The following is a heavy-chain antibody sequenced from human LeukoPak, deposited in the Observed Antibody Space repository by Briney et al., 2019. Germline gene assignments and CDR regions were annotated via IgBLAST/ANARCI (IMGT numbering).Heavy chain of an antibody. J-gene: IGHJ5*02. CDR2: MNPNSGNT. CDR3: AREFTSNWFDP. V-gene: IGHV1-8*01. CDR1: GYTFTSYD. Sequence: ASVKVSCKASGYTFTSYDINWVRQATGQGLEWMGWMNPNSGNTGYAQKFQGRVTMTRNTSVSTAYMELSRLRSDNTAVYYCAREFTSNWFDPWGQGTLVTVSS.